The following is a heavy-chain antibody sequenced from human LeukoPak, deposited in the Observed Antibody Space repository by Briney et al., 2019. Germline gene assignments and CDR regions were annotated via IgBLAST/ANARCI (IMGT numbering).Heavy chain of an antibody. Sequence: SETLSLTCTVSGGSISSGSYYWSWVRQPAGKGLEWIGRIYTSGSTNYNPSLKSRVTISVDTSKNQFSLKLSSVTAADTAVYYCARDLPIVVVPAAIRPNYYYYYMDVWGKGTTVTVSS. CDR2: IYTSGST. CDR3: ARDLPIVVVPAAIRPNYYYYYMDV. D-gene: IGHD2-2*02. V-gene: IGHV4-61*02. J-gene: IGHJ6*03. CDR1: GGSISSGSYY.